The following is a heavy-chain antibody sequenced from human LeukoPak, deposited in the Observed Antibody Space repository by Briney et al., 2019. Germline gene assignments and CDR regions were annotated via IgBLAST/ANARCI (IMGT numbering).Heavy chain of an antibody. D-gene: IGHD3-10*01. Sequence: GGSLRLSXAASGFTFSSYWMSWVRQAPGKGMEWVAIIKQDESEKYYVDSVRGRFTISRDNAKNSLYLQMNSLRAEDTAVYYCASFYSPTYYYGSFSAFDIWGQGTMVTVSS. CDR1: GFTFSSYW. CDR2: IKQDESEK. V-gene: IGHV3-7*01. CDR3: ASFYSPTYYYGSFSAFDI. J-gene: IGHJ3*02.